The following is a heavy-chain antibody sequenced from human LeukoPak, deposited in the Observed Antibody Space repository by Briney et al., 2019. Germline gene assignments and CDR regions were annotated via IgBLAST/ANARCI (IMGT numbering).Heavy chain of an antibody. CDR3: AKKGFDFWSGRTDY. D-gene: IGHD3-3*01. CDR2: ISYDGSNK. CDR1: GFTFSSYA. V-gene: IGHV3-30-3*02. J-gene: IGHJ4*02. Sequence: PGGSLRLSCAASGFTFSSYAMHWVRQAPGKGLEWVAFISYDGSNKYYADSVKVRFTISRDNSKNTLYLQMNSLRAEDTAVYYCAKKGFDFWSGRTDYWGQGTLVTVSS.